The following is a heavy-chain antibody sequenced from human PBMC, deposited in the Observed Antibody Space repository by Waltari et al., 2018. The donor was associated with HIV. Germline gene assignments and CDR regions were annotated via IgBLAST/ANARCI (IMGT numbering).Heavy chain of an antibody. D-gene: IGHD3-3*01. Sequence: EVQLVESGGGLVKPGGSLRLSCAASGFTFSSYTMHWVPQAPGKGLELCSSISSSSTYIYYADSVKGRFTISRDNAKNSLYLQMNSLRAGYTAVYHCARFTIFGVVTLYYFDYWGQGALVTVSS. CDR1: GFTFSSYT. J-gene: IGHJ4*02. CDR3: ARFTIFGVVTLYYFDY. V-gene: IGHV3-21*01. CDR2: ISSSSTYI.